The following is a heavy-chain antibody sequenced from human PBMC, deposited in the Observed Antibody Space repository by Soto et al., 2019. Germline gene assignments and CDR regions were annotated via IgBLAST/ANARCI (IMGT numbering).Heavy chain of an antibody. J-gene: IGHJ4*02. D-gene: IGHD3-22*01. Sequence: EVQLVESGGGLVKPGGSLRLSCAASGFTFSSYSMNWVRQAPGNGLEWVSSISSSSSYIYYADSVKGRFTISRDNAKNSLYLQMNSLRAEDTAVYYCARSPYYYDSSVYYSYWGQGTLVTVSS. CDR1: GFTFSSYS. CDR2: ISSSSSYI. V-gene: IGHV3-21*01. CDR3: ARSPYYYDSSVYYSY.